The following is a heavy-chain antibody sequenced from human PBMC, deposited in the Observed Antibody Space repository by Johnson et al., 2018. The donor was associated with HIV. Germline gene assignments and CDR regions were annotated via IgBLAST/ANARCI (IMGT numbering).Heavy chain of an antibody. CDR3: AKDQLRGSGWFDAFDI. Sequence: VQLVESGGGVVRPGGSLRLSCAASEFTFDDYGMSWVRQAPGKGLEWVSGINWNGGSTGYADSVKGRFTISRDNAKNSLTLQMNSLRAADTAVYYCAKDQLRGSGWFDAFDIWGQGTMVTVSS. V-gene: IGHV3-20*04. D-gene: IGHD6-19*01. J-gene: IGHJ3*02. CDR2: INWNGGST. CDR1: EFTFDDYG.